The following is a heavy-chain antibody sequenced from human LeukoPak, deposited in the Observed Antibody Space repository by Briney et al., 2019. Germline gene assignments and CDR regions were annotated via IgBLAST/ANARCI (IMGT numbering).Heavy chain of an antibody. CDR1: GFTFSSYA. J-gene: IGHJ4*02. CDR2: IGGNNDYI. CDR3: VREGRGCSSSSCQFDH. V-gene: IGHV3-21*01. D-gene: IGHD2-2*01. Sequence: GGSLRLSCAASGFTFSSYAMSWVRQAPGKGLEWVSTIGGNNDYIFYSDSTRGRFTISRDNAKNSLYLQMTSLRDEDTALYFCVREGRGCSSSSCQFDHWGQGTQVAVSS.